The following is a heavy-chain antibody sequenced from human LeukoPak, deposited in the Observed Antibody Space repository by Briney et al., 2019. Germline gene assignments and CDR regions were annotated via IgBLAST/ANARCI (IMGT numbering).Heavy chain of an antibody. CDR2: IFPLFETT. V-gene: IGHV1-69*13. D-gene: IGHD1-26*01. J-gene: IGHJ4*02. CDR3: ARGRESHGHYFHF. CDR1: GGTFNKYA. Sequence: SVTVSFKASGGTFNKYAINWVRQAPGQGLEWMGGIFPLFETTNYAQGFKGRLTVTADDSTSTAYMELNSLRTEDTAVYYCARGRESHGHYFHFWDQGTLVTVSS.